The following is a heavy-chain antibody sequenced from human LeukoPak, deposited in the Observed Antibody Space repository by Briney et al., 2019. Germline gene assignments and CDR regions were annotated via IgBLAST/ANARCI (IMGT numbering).Heavy chain of an antibody. Sequence: PGGSLRLSCAGYGFNFRAYTMNWVRQAPGQGLEWVSGIYGSGEGQTFYADSVRGRFTISRDDSRNLVFLHMDSLRVEDTALYYCAKDVNSDGVWDVDHWGRGTLVTVSS. J-gene: IGHJ4*02. CDR2: IYGSGEGQT. D-gene: IGHD4-17*01. CDR3: AKDVNSDGVWDVDH. V-gene: IGHV3-23*01. CDR1: GFNFRAYT.